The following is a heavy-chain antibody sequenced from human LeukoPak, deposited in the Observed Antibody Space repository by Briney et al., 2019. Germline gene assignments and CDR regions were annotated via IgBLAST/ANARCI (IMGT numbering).Heavy chain of an antibody. CDR2: ISGSGGST. J-gene: IGHJ4*02. Sequence: GGTLRLSCAASGFTFSSYGMSWVRQAPGKGLEWVSAISGSGGSTYYADSVKGRFTISRDNSKNTLYLQMNSLRAEDTAVYYCAKGTEYEAVAAPFDYWGQGTLVTVSS. CDR1: GFTFSSYG. CDR3: AKGTEYEAVAAPFDY. D-gene: IGHD6-19*01. V-gene: IGHV3-23*01.